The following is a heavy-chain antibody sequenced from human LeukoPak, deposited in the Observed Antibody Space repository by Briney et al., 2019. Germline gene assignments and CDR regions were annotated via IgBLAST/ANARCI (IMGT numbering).Heavy chain of an antibody. V-gene: IGHV3-23*01. CDR1: GFTFSNYA. D-gene: IGHD2-2*01. Sequence: GGSLRLSCAASGFTFSNYAMSWVRQAPGEGLEWVSALSGSGGSTYYADSVKGRFTISRDNSKNTLYLQMNSLRAEDTAVYYCAKVRYQPLSNAFDIWGQGTMVTVSS. J-gene: IGHJ3*02. CDR3: AKVRYQPLSNAFDI. CDR2: LSGSGGST.